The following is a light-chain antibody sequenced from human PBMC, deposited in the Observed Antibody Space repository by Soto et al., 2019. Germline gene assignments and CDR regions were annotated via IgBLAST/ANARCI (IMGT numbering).Light chain of an antibody. CDR1: QSISDT. V-gene: IGKV3-15*01. J-gene: IGKJ1*01. Sequence: IAMTQSPATLSVSPGGRATLSCRASQSISDTLAWYQQKPGQAPRLLIHGASTRAPGFPARFSGSGSGTDFTLTISSLQSEDFAVYYCQQYDNWPWTFGQGTKVDIK. CDR2: GAS. CDR3: QQYDNWPWT.